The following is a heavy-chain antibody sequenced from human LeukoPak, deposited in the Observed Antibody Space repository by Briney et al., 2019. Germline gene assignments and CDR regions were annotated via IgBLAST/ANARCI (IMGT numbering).Heavy chain of an antibody. V-gene: IGHV4-61*02. CDR1: GGSISSGSYY. CDR2: IYTSGST. D-gene: IGHD2-15*01. Sequence: SETLSLTCTVSGGSISSGSYYWSWIRQPAGKGLEWIGRIYTSGSTNYNPSLKSRVTISVDTSKNQFSLRLTSATAADTAMYFCARGGSYCSGGKCHTFDSWGQGTLVTVSS. J-gene: IGHJ4*02. CDR3: ARGGSYCSGGKCHTFDS.